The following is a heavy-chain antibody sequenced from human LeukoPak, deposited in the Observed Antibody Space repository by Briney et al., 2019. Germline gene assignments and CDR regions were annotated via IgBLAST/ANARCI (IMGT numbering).Heavy chain of an antibody. D-gene: IGHD4-17*01. J-gene: IGHJ4*02. V-gene: IGHV3-11*04. CDR1: GFTFSDYY. CDR2: ISSSGSTI. Sequence: PGGSLRLSCAVSGFTFSDYYMRWIRQTPGKGLEWVSYISSSGSTIYYADSVKGRFSVSRDNAKNSVYVQLNSLRDEDTAVYYCARGGDLYYFDYWGQGTLVTVSS. CDR3: ARGGDLYYFDY.